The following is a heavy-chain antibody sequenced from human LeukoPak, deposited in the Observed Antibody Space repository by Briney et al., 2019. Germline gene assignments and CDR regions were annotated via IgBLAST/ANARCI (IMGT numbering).Heavy chain of an antibody. J-gene: IGHJ4*02. CDR2: IYYNGST. Sequence: SETLSLTCTVSGGSMRSYHWSWIRQPPGKGLEWIGYIYYNGSTNYNPSPKSRVTISVDTSKNQFSLKLSSVTAADTAVYYCVRLLYYYESSGFDYWGQGTLVTVSS. CDR1: GGSMRSYH. D-gene: IGHD3-22*01. CDR3: VRLLYYYESSGFDY. V-gene: IGHV4-59*08.